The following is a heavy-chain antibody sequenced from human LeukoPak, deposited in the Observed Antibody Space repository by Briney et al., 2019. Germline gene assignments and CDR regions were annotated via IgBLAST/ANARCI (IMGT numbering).Heavy chain of an antibody. D-gene: IGHD3-22*01. CDR1: GGSFSGYY. CDR2: INHSGST. J-gene: IGHJ5*02. V-gene: IGHV4-34*01. Sequence: SETLSLTCAVYGGSFSGYYWSWIRQPPGKGLEWIGEINHSGSTNYNPSLKSRVTISVDTPKNQFSLKLSSVTAADTAVYYWARGGYSNWFDPWGQGTLVTVSS. CDR3: ARGGYSNWFDP.